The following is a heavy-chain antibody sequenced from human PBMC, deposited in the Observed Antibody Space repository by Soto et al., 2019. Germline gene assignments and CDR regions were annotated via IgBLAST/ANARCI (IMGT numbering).Heavy chain of an antibody. Sequence: PGGSLRLSCVASGFTVDDYAMHWVRQAPGKGLEWVSGISANGDNVDYADSVKGRFTVSRDNAKNSLFLQMNSLRHEDTAFYFCAKDMKRGGMTTIHYFDSWGQGT. CDR1: GFTVDDYA. CDR3: AKDMKRGGMTTIHYFDS. D-gene: IGHD4-17*01. J-gene: IGHJ4*02. CDR2: ISANGDNV. V-gene: IGHV3-9*01.